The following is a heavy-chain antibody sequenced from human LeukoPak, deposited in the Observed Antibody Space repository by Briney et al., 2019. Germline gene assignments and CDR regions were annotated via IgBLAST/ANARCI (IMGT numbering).Heavy chain of an antibody. J-gene: IGHJ4*02. CDR2: IYYSGST. CDR1: GGSISSYY. Sequence: SETLSLTCTVSGGSISSYYWSWIRQPPGKGLEWIGYIYYSGSTNYNPSLKSRVTTSVDTSKNQFSLKLSSVTAADTAVYYCAGGNYYGSGSATIWGQGTLVTVSS. D-gene: IGHD3-10*01. CDR3: AGGNYYGSGSATI. V-gene: IGHV4-59*01.